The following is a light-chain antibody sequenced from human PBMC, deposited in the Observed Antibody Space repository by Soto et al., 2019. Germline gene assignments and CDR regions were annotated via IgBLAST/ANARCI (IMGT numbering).Light chain of an antibody. Sequence: DIVMTQSPDSLAVSLGERATFNCTSSQNLLSSSNNRNYLAWYQQNPGQPPKLLIYWASTRESGVPDRFSGRGSRLDFTLIYRSPHAEDVTHCYCHQYYATPLALGGGNKVEI. V-gene: IGKV4-1*01. CDR1: QNLLSSSNNRNY. CDR3: HQYYATPLA. CDR2: WAS. J-gene: IGKJ4*01.